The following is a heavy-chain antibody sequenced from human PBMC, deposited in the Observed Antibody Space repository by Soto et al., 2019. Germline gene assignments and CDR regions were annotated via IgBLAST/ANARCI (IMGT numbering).Heavy chain of an antibody. J-gene: IGHJ5*02. CDR3: ARHVRHYYDSSGYVNWFDP. Sequence: SETLSLTCTVSGGSISSGGYYWSWIRQHPGKGLEWIGYIYYSGSTYYNPSLKSRVTISVDTSKNQFSLKLSSVTAADTAVYYCARHVRHYYDSSGYVNWFDPWGQGTLVTVSS. CDR2: IYYSGST. CDR1: GGSISSGGYY. D-gene: IGHD3-22*01. V-gene: IGHV4-31*03.